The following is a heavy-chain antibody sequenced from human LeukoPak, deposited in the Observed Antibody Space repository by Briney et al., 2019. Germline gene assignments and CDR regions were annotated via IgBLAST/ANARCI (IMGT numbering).Heavy chain of an antibody. CDR3: AKGFSSSWEV. CDR2: ISYDGNTK. V-gene: IGHV3-30-3*01. Sequence: GGSLRLSCAASGFTFSSYAMDWVRQAPGKGLEWVAVISYDGNTKYYTDSVKGRFTISRDNSKNTLYLQMNSLRAEDTAVYYCAKGFSSSWEVWGQGTLVTVSS. D-gene: IGHD6-13*01. J-gene: IGHJ4*02. CDR1: GFTFSSYA.